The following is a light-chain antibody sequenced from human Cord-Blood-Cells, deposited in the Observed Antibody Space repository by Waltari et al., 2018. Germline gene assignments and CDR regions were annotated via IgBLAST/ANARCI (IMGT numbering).Light chain of an antibody. CDR3: QQRSNWPPGLT. CDR1: QSVSSY. CDR2: DAS. V-gene: IGKV3-11*01. J-gene: IGKJ4*01. Sequence: EIVLTQSPATLSLSPGERATLSCRASQSVSSYLAWYQQKPGQATRLLIYDASNRATGIPARFSGSGSGTDFTLTISSLEPEDFAVYYCQQRSNWPPGLTFGGGTKVEIK.